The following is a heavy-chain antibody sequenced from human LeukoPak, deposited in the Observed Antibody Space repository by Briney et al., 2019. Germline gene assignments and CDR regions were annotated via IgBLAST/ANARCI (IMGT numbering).Heavy chain of an antibody. Sequence: PGGSLRLSCAASGFTFSGSGMGWVRQAPEKGLEWISSSGDSDGSTYYADSLKGRFTISRDNSKNTLYLQMNNLRAEDTAVYYCAKGGCRGTCNPLAYWGQGALVTVSP. CDR2: SGDSDGST. J-gene: IGHJ4*02. V-gene: IGHV3-23*01. CDR1: GFTFSGSG. D-gene: IGHD2-15*01. CDR3: AKGGCRGTCNPLAY.